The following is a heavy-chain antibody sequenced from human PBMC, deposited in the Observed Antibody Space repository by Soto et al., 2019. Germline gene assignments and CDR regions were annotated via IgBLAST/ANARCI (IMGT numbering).Heavy chain of an antibody. CDR2: IITLFGTA. D-gene: IGHD4-17*01. Sequence: VQLMQSGAEVKQPGSSVKVSCKASGGTFSSHSINWVRQAPAQGLEWMGGIITLFGTANYAQNFQGRVTITADQSTRTAYMELNSLRSDDTAVYYCAREVGYGDFSAALLDWGQGTLVTVSS. J-gene: IGHJ4*02. V-gene: IGHV1-69*01. CDR3: AREVGYGDFSAALLD. CDR1: GGTFSSHS.